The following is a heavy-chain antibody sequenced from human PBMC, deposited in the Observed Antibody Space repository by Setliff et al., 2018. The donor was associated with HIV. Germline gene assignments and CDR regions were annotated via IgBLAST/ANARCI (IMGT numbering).Heavy chain of an antibody. CDR2: IYYSGST. CDR3: ARDRRGYYYGSGSCYMDV. V-gene: IGHV4-31*03. J-gene: IGHJ6*03. Sequence: PSETLSLTCTVSGGSISSGGYYWSWIRQHPGKGLEWIGYIYYSGSTYYNPSLKSRVATSVDTSKNQFSLKLSSVTAADTAVYYCARDRRGYYYGSGSCYMDVWGTGTTVTVSS. D-gene: IGHD3-10*01. CDR1: GGSISSGGYY.